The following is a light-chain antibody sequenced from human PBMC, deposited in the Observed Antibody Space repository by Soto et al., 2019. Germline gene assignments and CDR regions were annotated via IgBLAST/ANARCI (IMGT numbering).Light chain of an antibody. CDR3: QQYNNWPPDRT. CDR2: GAS. J-gene: IGKJ1*01. CDR1: QSVGSN. Sequence: EIVMTQSPATLSVSPGERATLSCRASQSVGSNLAWYQQKPGQAPSLLIYGASTRATGIPARFSGSGYGTEFTLTISSLQSEDFAIYFCQQYNNWPPDRTFGQGTKVEIK. V-gene: IGKV3-15*01.